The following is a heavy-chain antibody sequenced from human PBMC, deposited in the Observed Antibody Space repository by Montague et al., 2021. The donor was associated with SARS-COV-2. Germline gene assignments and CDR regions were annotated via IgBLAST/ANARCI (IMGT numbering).Heavy chain of an antibody. CDR2: IYTSGST. Sequence: TLSLTCTVSGGSIRSGCYYWIRNPQAAGKGLVWLVRIYTSGSTNHNLTIQSTITISADRTKNQLSLKLISVTAADTDMYYCASEIDHGSYWPRGMDVWGQGTTVTVSS. CDR1: GGSIRSGCYY. J-gene: IGHJ6*02. V-gene: IGHV4-61*02. CDR3: ASEIDHGSYWPRGMDV. D-gene: IGHD1-26*01.